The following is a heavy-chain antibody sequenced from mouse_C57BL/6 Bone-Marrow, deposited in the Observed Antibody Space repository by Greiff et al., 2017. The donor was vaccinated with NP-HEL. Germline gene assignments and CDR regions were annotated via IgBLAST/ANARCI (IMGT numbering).Heavy chain of an antibody. V-gene: IGHV1-59*01. J-gene: IGHJ2*01. CDR1: GYTFTSYW. Sequence: VQLQQPGAELVRPGTSVKLSCKASGYTFTSYWMHWVKQRPGQGLEWIGVIDPSDSYTNYNQKFKGKATLTVDTSSSTAYMQLSSLTSEDSAVYYCARVYYYGSSRDYWGQGTTLTVSS. D-gene: IGHD1-1*01. CDR2: IDPSDSYT. CDR3: ARVYYYGSSRDY.